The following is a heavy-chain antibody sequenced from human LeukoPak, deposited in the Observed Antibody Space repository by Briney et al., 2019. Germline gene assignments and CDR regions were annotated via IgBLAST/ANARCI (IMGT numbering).Heavy chain of an antibody. CDR1: GGSISSYY. CDR3: ARDMHYYGSGRNWFDP. D-gene: IGHD3-10*01. CDR2: IYTSGST. J-gene: IGHJ5*02. Sequence: SETLSLTCTVSGGSISSYYWSWIRQPAGKGLEWIGRIYTSGSTNYNPSLKSRVTMSVDTSKNQFSLKLSSVTATDTAVYYCARDMHYYGSGRNWFDPWGQGTLATVSS. V-gene: IGHV4-4*07.